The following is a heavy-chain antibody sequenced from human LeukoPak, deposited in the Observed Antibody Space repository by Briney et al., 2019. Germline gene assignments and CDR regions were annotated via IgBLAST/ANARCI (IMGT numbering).Heavy chain of an antibody. CDR2: INSDGSST. J-gene: IGHJ4*02. CDR3: ARDVAYSSGWEDFDY. D-gene: IGHD6-19*01. V-gene: IGHV3-74*01. Sequence: GGSLRLSCAASGFTFSSYWMHWVRHAPGKGLVWVSRINSDGSSTSYADSVKGRFTISRDNAKNTLYLQMNSLRAEDTAVYYCARDVAYSSGWEDFDYWGQGTLVTVSS. CDR1: GFTFSSYW.